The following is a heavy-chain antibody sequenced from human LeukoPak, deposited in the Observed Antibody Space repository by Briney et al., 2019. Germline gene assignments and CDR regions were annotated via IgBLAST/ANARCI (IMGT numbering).Heavy chain of an antibody. J-gene: IGHJ4*02. D-gene: IGHD5-18*01. CDR2: ISHSENT. Sequence: PSETLSLTCYVSGDSISSSYFWGWIRQPPGTGLEWIGSISHSENTFYNPSLKSRVTISLDTSKNQFSLKLSSVTAADTALYYCARDEYSYGSRTHPYFFDYWGQGTLVTVSS. CDR3: ARDEYSYGSRTHPYFFDY. V-gene: IGHV4-38-2*02. CDR1: GDSISSSYF.